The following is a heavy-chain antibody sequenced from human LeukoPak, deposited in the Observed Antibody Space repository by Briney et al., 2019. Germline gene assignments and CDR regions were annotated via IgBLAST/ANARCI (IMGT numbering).Heavy chain of an antibody. Sequence: SVTVSCKASGGTFSSYAISWVRQAPGQGLEWMGGIIPIFGTANYAQKFQGRVTITTDESTSTAYMELSSLRSEDTAVYYCARGSSGYSYYFDYWGQGTLVTVSS. D-gene: IGHD3-22*01. J-gene: IGHJ4*02. CDR2: IIPIFGTA. CDR3: ARGSSGYSYYFDY. CDR1: GGTFSSYA. V-gene: IGHV1-69*05.